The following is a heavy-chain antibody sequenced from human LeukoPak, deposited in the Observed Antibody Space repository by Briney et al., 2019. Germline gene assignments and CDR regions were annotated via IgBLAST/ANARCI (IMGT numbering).Heavy chain of an antibody. CDR2: QYYSGAT. Sequence: SETLSLTCSVSGGSMNPYYWNWIRQPPGKGLEWIGYQYYSGATDYNPSLKSRVTISVDTSKNQFSLKLNSVTAADTAVYYCVSGTTVTNFAYWGQGTLVTVSS. J-gene: IGHJ4*02. D-gene: IGHD4-17*01. CDR3: VSGTTVTNFAY. V-gene: IGHV4-59*08. CDR1: GGSMNPYY.